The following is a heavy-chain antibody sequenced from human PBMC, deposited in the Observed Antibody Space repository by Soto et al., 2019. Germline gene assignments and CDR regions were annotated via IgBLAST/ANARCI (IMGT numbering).Heavy chain of an antibody. CDR3: AKGSADTRPYYFDS. Sequence: EVQLLESGGGLVQPGGSRRVSCAASGFTVTGFVMSWVRQAPGKGLEWVSAITGSGGDTYLADSVKGRFTISRDNTKGTLYLQMNSLRAEETAVYYCAKGSADTRPYYFDSWGQGTLVTVSS. V-gene: IGHV3-23*01. J-gene: IGHJ4*02. CDR2: ITGSGGDT. CDR1: GFTVTGFV. D-gene: IGHD6-13*01.